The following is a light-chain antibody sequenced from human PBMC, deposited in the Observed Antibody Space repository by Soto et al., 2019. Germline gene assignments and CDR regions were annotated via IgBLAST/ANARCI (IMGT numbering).Light chain of an antibody. V-gene: IGKV3-15*01. CDR1: QSVSIH. J-gene: IGKJ1*01. CDR2: GAS. CDR3: QQYNNWPLT. Sequence: EILMTQSPPTLSVSPGERATLSCRASQSVSIHLAWYQQKLGQAPRVLIYGASTRATGIPARFSGSGSGTEFTLTISSLQSEDFAVYYCQQYNNWPLTFGQGTKVDIK.